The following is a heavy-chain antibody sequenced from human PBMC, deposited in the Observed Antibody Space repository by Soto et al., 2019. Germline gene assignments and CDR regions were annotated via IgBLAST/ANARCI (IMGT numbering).Heavy chain of an antibody. CDR3: ARALRGSTVTTFDY. J-gene: IGHJ4*02. V-gene: IGHV4-30-2*01. CDR1: GCSISSGGYS. D-gene: IGHD4-17*01. Sequence: TLRLTCAVAGCSISSGGYSWSWIRQPPGKGLEWIGYIYHSGSTYYNPSLKSRVTISVDRSKNQLSLKLSSVTAADTAVYYCARALRGSTVTTFDYWGQGPLVTVSS. CDR2: IYHSGST.